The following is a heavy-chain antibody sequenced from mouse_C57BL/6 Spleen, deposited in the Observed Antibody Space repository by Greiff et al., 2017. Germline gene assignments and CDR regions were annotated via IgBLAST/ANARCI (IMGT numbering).Heavy chain of an antibody. CDR2: INPNNGGT. CDR1: GYTFTDYN. J-gene: IGHJ4*01. D-gene: IGHD1-1*01. CDR3: ARTLIYYYGSRRAMDY. Sequence: EVKVVESGPELVKPGASVKMSCKASGYTFTDYNMHWVKQSHGKSLEWIGYINPNNGGTSYNQKFKGKATLTVNKSSSTAYMELRSLTSEDSAVYYCARTLIYYYGSRRAMDYWGQGTSVTVSS. V-gene: IGHV1-22*01.